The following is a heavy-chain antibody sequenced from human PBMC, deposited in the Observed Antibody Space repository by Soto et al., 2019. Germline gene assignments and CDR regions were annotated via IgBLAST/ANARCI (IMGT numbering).Heavy chain of an antibody. D-gene: IGHD4-17*01. Sequence: PGGSLRFSCAASVFTFSSYAMSWVRQGPGKGLEWVSAISVSGGSTYYADSVKGRFTISRDNSKNTLYLQMNRLRAEDTAVYYCAKEDYVGKGGGNYYYGMDRWGQGTKVTVSS. J-gene: IGHJ6*02. CDR1: VFTFSSYA. CDR3: AKEDYVGKGGGNYYYGMDR. V-gene: IGHV3-23*01. CDR2: ISVSGGST.